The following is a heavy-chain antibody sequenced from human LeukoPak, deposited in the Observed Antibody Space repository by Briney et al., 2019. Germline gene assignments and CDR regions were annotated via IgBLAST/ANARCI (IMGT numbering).Heavy chain of an antibody. CDR1: GGSINNYY. CDR2: IYYSGST. J-gene: IGHJ4*02. CDR3: ARGEMATIFL. D-gene: IGHD5-24*01. Sequence: SETLSLTCTVSGGSINNYYWTWIRQPPGKGLEWIGYIYYSGSTNYNPSLKSRVTISLDPSKSQFSLELNSVTAADTAVYFCARGEMATIFLWGQGTLVTVSS. V-gene: IGHV4-59*01.